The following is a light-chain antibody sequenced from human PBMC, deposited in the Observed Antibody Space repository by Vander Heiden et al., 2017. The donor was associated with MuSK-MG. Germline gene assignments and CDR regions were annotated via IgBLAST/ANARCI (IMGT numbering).Light chain of an antibody. J-gene: IGKJ5*01. CDR1: QGISSY. V-gene: IGKV1-9*01. CDR2: AAS. Sequence: DIQMTQSPSTLSASVGDRVTITCRASQGISSYLAWYQQKPGKTPKLLIYAASTSQSRVPSRFSGTGSGREFTLTIISLQPEDFATYYCQQFNSFPNMFGQGTLLDIK. CDR3: QQFNSFPNM.